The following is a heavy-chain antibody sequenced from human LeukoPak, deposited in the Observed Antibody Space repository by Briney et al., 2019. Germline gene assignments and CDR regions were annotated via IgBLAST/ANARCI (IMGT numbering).Heavy chain of an antibody. V-gene: IGHV3-23*01. D-gene: IGHD2-21*01. CDR1: GFTFSTYA. CDR3: AGSTLKRGGASYFDL. J-gene: IGHJ4*02. Sequence: PGGSLRLSCAASGFTFSTYAMTWVRQAPGKGLEWVSGISDSGGRIYYAESVKGWFTISRDNSKNTLYLQMNSLRAEDTAVYYCAGSTLKRGGASYFDLWGQGTLVTVSS. CDR2: ISDSGGRI.